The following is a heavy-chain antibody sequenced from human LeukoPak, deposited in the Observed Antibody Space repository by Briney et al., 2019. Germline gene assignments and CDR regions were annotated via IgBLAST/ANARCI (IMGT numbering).Heavy chain of an antibody. CDR2: IYYSGST. J-gene: IGHJ2*01. D-gene: IGHD2-15*01. CDR1: GGSISSYY. V-gene: IGHV4-59*01. CDR3: ARWRADCSGGSCWYFDL. Sequence: PSETLSLTCTVSGGSISSYYWSWIRQPPGKGLEWIGYIYYSGSTNSNPSLKSRVTISVDTSKNQFSLKLSSVTAADTAVYYCARWRADCSGGSCWYFDLWGRGTLATVSS.